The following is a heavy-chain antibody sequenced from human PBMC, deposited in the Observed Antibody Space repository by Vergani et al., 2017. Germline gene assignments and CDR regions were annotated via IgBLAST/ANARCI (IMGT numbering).Heavy chain of an antibody. J-gene: IGHJ3*02. V-gene: IGHV3-23*01. CDR2: ISGSGGST. CDR1: GFTFSSYA. D-gene: IGHD3-22*01. Sequence: EVQLLESGGGLVQPGGSLRLSCAASGFTFSSYAISWVRQAPGKGLEWVSAISGSGGSTYYADSVKGRFTISRDNSKNTLYLQMNSLRAEDTAVYYCAKDFYYDSSGYYYVAGAFDIWGQGTMVTVSS. CDR3: AKDFYYDSSGYYYVAGAFDI.